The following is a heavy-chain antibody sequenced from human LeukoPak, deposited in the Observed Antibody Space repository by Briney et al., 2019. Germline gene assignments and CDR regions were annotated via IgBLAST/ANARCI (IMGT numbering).Heavy chain of an antibody. CDR3: AKDKWNSKPHYFDY. D-gene: IGHD1-7*01. J-gene: IGHJ4*02. CDR1: GFTFTSYA. Sequence: PGGSLRLSCTASGFTFTSYAMSWVRQAPGKGLEWVSAISGSGYDTYYADSVKGRFTVSRDNPKNTLYLQMNSLTAEDTAVYYCAKDKWNSKPHYFDYWGQGTLVTVSS. V-gene: IGHV3-23*01. CDR2: ISGSGYDT.